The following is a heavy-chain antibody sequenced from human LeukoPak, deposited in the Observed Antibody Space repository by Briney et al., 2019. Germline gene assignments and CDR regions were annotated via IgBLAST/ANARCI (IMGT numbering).Heavy chain of an antibody. V-gene: IGHV3-21*01. D-gene: IGHD2-21*02. CDR3: ARDCGDDCYSAFDY. J-gene: IGHJ4*02. CDR2: ISSSSSYI. Sequence: GGSLSLSCAASGFTFSSYSMSWVRHAPGKGREWVSSISSSSSYIYYADSVKGRLTIPRDNAKNSLYVQINSLRAEYTAVCYCARDCGDDCYSAFDYWGQGTLVTVSS. CDR1: GFTFSSYS.